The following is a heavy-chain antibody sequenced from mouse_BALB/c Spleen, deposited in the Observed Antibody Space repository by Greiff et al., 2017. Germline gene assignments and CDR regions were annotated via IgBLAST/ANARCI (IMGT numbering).Heavy chain of an antibody. CDR1: GYSITSDYA. V-gene: IGHV3-2*02. Sequence: VQLKESGPGLVKPSQSLSLTCTVTGYSITSDYAWNWIRQFPGNKLEWMGYISYSGSTSYNPSLKSRISITRDTSKNQFFLQLNSVTTEDTATYYCARWEYDYDVAWFAYWGQGTLVTVSA. CDR2: ISYSGST. CDR3: ARWEYDYDVAWFAY. J-gene: IGHJ3*01. D-gene: IGHD2-4*01.